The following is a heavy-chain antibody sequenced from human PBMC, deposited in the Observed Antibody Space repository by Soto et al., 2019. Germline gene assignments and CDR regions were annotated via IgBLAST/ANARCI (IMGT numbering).Heavy chain of an antibody. Sequence: WGPMRLPCAASGFTFISHVMSWVRQAPGKGLEWVSAISGSGGSTYYADSVKGRFTISRDNSKNTLYLQMNSLRAEDTAVYYCATLQGTYYYGSGSYYLPYWGQGTLVTVSS. CDR2: ISGSGGST. J-gene: IGHJ4*02. V-gene: IGHV3-23*01. CDR3: ATLQGTYYYGSGSYYLPY. CDR1: GFTFISHV. D-gene: IGHD3-10*01.